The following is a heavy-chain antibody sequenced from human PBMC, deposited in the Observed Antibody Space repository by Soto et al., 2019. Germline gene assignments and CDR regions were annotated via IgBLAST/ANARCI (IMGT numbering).Heavy chain of an antibody. Sequence: QVHLQESGPGLVKPSETLSLTCSVSGGSISSGGYYWSWIRQHPGKGLEWIGNIYYTGSTDYNSCLKRRVDLSVYTSNNQFSLKVNSVTAADAAVYYCARDLWFGESNDGMDVWGQGTTVTVSS. CDR1: GGSISSGGYY. J-gene: IGHJ6*02. V-gene: IGHV4-31*03. CDR2: IYYTGST. D-gene: IGHD3-10*01. CDR3: ARDLWFGESNDGMDV.